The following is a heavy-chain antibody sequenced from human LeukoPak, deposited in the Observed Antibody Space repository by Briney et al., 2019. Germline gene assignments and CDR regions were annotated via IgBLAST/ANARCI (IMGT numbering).Heavy chain of an antibody. Sequence: PSETLSLTCTVSGGSISGYYWSWIRQPPGKGLECIGYIYYSGSTNYNPSLKSRVTISVDTSRNQFSLKLTSVTAADTAVYDCAKGSDRDSSGYYWGFEYWGQGTLVTVSS. D-gene: IGHD3-22*01. CDR3: AKGSDRDSSGYYWGFEY. V-gene: IGHV4-59*08. CDR1: GGSISGYY. J-gene: IGHJ4*02. CDR2: IYYSGST.